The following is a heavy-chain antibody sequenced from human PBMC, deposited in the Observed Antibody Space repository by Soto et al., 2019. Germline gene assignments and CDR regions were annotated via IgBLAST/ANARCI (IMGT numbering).Heavy chain of an antibody. CDR2: ISAYNGNT. J-gene: IGHJ3*02. CDR1: GYTFTSYG. V-gene: IGHV1-18*01. D-gene: IGHD2-15*01. CDR3: ARDFPIVVVVAAMGNDAFDI. Sequence: ASVKVSCKASGYTFTSYGISWVRQAPGQGLEWMGWISAYNGNTNYAQKLQGRVTMTTDTSTSTAYMELRSLRSDDTAVYYCARDFPIVVVVAAMGNDAFDIWGQGTMVTVSS.